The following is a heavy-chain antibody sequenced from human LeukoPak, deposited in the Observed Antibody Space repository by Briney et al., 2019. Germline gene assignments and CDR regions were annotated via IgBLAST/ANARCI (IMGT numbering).Heavy chain of an antibody. Sequence: GGSLRLSCAASGFTVSGTHMSWVRQAPGKGREWVSAMYTGGTTYYADSVMGRFTVSRDNSRNTVFLHMNSLRVDDTAVYYCAKDEATSGGGLAYWGQGTLVTVSS. CDR3: AKDEATSGGGLAY. CDR2: MYTGGTT. J-gene: IGHJ4*02. V-gene: IGHV3-53*01. CDR1: GFTVSGTH. D-gene: IGHD3-16*01.